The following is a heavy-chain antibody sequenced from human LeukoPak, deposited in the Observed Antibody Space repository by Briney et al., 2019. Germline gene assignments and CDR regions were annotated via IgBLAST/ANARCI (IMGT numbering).Heavy chain of an antibody. CDR2: INADSSTI. V-gene: IGHV3-48*01. D-gene: IGHD3-22*01. Sequence: GGSLRLSCAASGFTLSTYNMNWVRQAPGKGLEWISYINADSSTIQYADSVRGRFTTSRDNAKNSLYLQMNSLRAEDTAVYYCVRDNSRGQSLGVIYWGQGSLVTVSS. CDR1: GFTLSTYN. CDR3: VRDNSRGQSLGVIY. J-gene: IGHJ4*02.